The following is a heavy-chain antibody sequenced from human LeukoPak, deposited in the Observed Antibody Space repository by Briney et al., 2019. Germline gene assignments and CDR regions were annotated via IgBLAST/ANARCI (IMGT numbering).Heavy chain of an antibody. CDR2: ISTNGGST. CDR3: VRGVTTERYNWFDP. Sequence: GGSLRLSCAASGFTFSSYAMHWVRQAPGKGLEYVSGISTNGGSTYYADSVKGRFTISRDNSKNTLYMQMNSLRAEDTAVYYCVRGVTTERYNWFDPWGQGTLVTVSS. D-gene: IGHD4-11*01. J-gene: IGHJ5*02. V-gene: IGHV3-64*02. CDR1: GFTFSSYA.